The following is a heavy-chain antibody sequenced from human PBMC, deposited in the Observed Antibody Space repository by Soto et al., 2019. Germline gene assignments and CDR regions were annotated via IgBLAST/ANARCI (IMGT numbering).Heavy chain of an antibody. CDR2: IYYSGST. J-gene: IGHJ4*02. V-gene: IGHV4-39*01. CDR1: DGSISSSSYY. Sequence: SETLSLTCTVSDGSISSSSYYWGWIRQPPGKGLEWIGSIYYSGSTYYNPSLKSRVTISVDTSKNQFSLKLSSVTAADTAVYYCARHDVSYYYDSSGDPNKGLFDYWGQGTLVNVSS. CDR3: ARHDVSYYYDSSGDPNKGLFDY. D-gene: IGHD3-22*01.